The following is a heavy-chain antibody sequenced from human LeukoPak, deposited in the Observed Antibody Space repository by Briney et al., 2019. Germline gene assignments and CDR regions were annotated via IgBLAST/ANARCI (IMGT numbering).Heavy chain of an antibody. D-gene: IGHD2-15*01. V-gene: IGHV1-2*02. CDR3: LRGGGRSYCDY. Sequence: EASVKVSCKPSGYTFTAYNIHWVRQAPGQGLEWMGWMNPNSGDTNYAQNFQGRVTMTRDTSISTAYMELSSLRSDDTAVYFYLRGGGRSYCDYWGQGTLVTVSS. J-gene: IGHJ4*02. CDR2: MNPNSGDT. CDR1: GYTFTAYN.